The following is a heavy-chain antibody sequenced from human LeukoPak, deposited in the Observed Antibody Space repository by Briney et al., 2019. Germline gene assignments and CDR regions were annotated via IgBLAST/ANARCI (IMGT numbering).Heavy chain of an antibody. CDR3: ARGRGGYYDSTDAFDI. V-gene: IGHV3-21*06. CDR2: ISSSNNYI. CDR1: GFTFSSYT. Sequence: GGSLRLSCAASGFTFSSYTMNWVRQAPGEGLEWVSVISSSNNYIYYADSVKGRFTISRDNAKSSLYLQMNSLRAEDAAVYYCARGRGGYYDSTDAFDIWGQGTMVTVSS. J-gene: IGHJ3*02. D-gene: IGHD3-22*01.